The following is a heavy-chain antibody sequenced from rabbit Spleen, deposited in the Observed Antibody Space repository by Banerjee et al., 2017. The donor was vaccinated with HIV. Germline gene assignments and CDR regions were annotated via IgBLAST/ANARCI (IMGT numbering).Heavy chain of an antibody. CDR2: IVTSGSGST. CDR3: ARGYGYGLNKLDL. J-gene: IGHJ3*01. V-gene: IGHV1S45*01. CDR1: GFTFSSYW. Sequence: QEQLEESGGDLVKPGASLTLTCTASGFTFSSYWICWVRQTHGKGLEWIACIVTSGSGSTWYASWAKGRFTISKTSSTTVTLQMTSLTAADTATYFCARGYGYGLNKLDLWGQGTLVTVS. D-gene: IGHD6-1*01.